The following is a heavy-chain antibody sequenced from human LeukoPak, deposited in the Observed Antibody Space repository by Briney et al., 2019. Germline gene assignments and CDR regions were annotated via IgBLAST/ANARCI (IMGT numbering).Heavy chain of an antibody. Sequence: PGGSLRLSCAVSGFTFSSYSMNWVRQAPGKGLEWVSSISSSSSYIYYADSVKGRFTISRDNAKNSLYLQMNSLRAEDTAVYYCARVYSTIFGVVRNWFDPWGQGTLVTVSS. D-gene: IGHD3-3*01. CDR1: GFTFSSYS. CDR3: ARVYSTIFGVVRNWFDP. V-gene: IGHV3-21*01. CDR2: ISSSSSYI. J-gene: IGHJ5*02.